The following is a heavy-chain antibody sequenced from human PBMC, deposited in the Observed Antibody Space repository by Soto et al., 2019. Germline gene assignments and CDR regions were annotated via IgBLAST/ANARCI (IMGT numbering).Heavy chain of an antibody. CDR3: ANTYCSGGSCYPFYFDF. CDR2: ISYDGSIK. CDR1: GFTFNSYG. J-gene: IGHJ4*02. D-gene: IGHD2-15*01. Sequence: QVQLVESGGGVVQPEKSLRLSCAASGFTFNSYGMHWVRQAPGKGLEWVAVISYDGSIKYDADSVKGRFTISRDNCKNTLYLQMTSLRADDMAVYYCANTYCSGGSCYPFYFDFWGQGTLVTVS. V-gene: IGHV3-30*18.